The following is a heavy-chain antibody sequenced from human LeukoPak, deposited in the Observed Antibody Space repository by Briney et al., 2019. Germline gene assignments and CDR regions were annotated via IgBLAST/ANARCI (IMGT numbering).Heavy chain of an antibody. J-gene: IGHJ4*02. D-gene: IGHD3-3*01. CDR1: GYTLTELS. Sequence: GASVKVSCKVSGYTLTELSMHWVRQAPGKGLEWIGGFDPEDGETIYAQKFQGRVTMTEDTSTDTAYMELSSLRSEDTAVYYCATIRRITIFGVVTAGYWGQGTLVTVSS. V-gene: IGHV1-24*01. CDR3: ATIRRITIFGVVTAGY. CDR2: FDPEDGET.